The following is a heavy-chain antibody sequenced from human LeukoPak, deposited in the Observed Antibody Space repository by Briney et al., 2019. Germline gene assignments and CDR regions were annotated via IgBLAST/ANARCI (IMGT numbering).Heavy chain of an antibody. Sequence: PGGSLRLSCAAPGFTFSSYSMNWVRQAPGKGLEWVSFITSSSYIYYADSVKGRFTISRDNAKNSLYLQMNSLRAEDTAVYYCARGEVHYYGSGSDYWGRGALVTGCS. J-gene: IGHJ4*02. V-gene: IGHV3-21*01. CDR3: ARGEVHYYGSGSDY. D-gene: IGHD3-10*01. CDR1: GFTFSSYS. CDR2: ITSSSYI.